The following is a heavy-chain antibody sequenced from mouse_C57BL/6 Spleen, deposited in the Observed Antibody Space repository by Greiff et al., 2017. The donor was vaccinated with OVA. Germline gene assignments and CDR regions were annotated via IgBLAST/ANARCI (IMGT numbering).Heavy chain of an antibody. CDR2: FYPGSGSI. J-gene: IGHJ3*01. CDR1: GYTFTEYT. D-gene: IGHD2-1*01. CDR3: ARHEERAYGNYETWFAY. Sequence: VQLQQSGAELVKPGASVKLSCKASGYTFTEYTIHWVKQRSGQGLEWIGWFYPGSGSIKYNEKFKDKATLTADKSSSTVYMELSRLTSEDSAVYFCARHEERAYGNYETWFAYWGQGTLVTVSA. V-gene: IGHV1-62-2*01.